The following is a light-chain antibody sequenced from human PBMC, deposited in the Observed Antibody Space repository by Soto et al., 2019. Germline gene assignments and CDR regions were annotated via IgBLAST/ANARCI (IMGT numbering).Light chain of an antibody. V-gene: IGLV2-8*01. CDR2: EVS. CDR1: SSDVGGYNY. J-gene: IGLJ1*01. Sequence: QSALTQPPSASGSPGQSVTISCTGTSSDVGGYNYVSWYQQHPGKAPKLMIYEVSKRPSGVPDRFSGSKSGNTASLTVSGLQAEDEADYYCSSHAGSKGVFGTGTKLTVL. CDR3: SSHAGSKGV.